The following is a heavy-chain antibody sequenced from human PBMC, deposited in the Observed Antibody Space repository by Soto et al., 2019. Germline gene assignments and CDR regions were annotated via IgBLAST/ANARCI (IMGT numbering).Heavy chain of an antibody. D-gene: IGHD6-6*01. CDR3: ARDLSRIAARSTHFDY. Sequence: GGSLRLSCAASGFTFSSYWMSWVRQAPGKGLEWVANIKQDGSEKYYVDSVKGRFTISRDNAKNSLYLQMNSLRAEDTAVYYCARDLSRIAARSTHFDYWGQGTLVTVSS. J-gene: IGHJ4*02. CDR1: GFTFSSYW. V-gene: IGHV3-7*01. CDR2: IKQDGSEK.